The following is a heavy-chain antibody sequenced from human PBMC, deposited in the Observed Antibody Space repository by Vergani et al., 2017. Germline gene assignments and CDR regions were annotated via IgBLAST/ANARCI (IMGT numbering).Heavy chain of an antibody. Sequence: EVQLVESGGGLVQPGGSLRLSCAASGFTFSSYDMHWVRQATGKGLEWVSAIGTAGDTYYPGSVKGRFTISRDNSKNALYLQMDSLSPEDTAVYYCAKDQSFPGYSYGFHFYFSYGLDVWGQGTTVTVSS. CDR2: IGTAGDT. J-gene: IGHJ6*02. V-gene: IGHV3-13*01. D-gene: IGHD5-12*01. CDR3: AKDQSFPGYSYGFHFYFSYGLDV. CDR1: GFTFSSYD.